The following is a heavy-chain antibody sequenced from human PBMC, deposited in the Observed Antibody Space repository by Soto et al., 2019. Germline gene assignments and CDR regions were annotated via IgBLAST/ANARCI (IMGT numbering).Heavy chain of an antibody. Sequence: QLQLQESGPGLVKPSETLSLTCTVSGGSISSSSYYWGWIRQPPGKGLEWIGSIYYSGSTYYNPSLPSRVPISVDTSKNQFSLKLSSVTAADTAVYYCAMRPSPTYYYDSSGYRWGQGTLVTVSS. V-gene: IGHV4-39*01. CDR1: GGSISSSSYY. D-gene: IGHD3-22*01. CDR3: AMRPSPTYYYDSSGYR. CDR2: IYYSGST. J-gene: IGHJ4*02.